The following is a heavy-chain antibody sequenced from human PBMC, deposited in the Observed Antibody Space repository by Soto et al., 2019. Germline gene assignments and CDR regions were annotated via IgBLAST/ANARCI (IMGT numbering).Heavy chain of an antibody. Sequence: EVQLVESGGGLVKPGGSLRLSCAASGFTFSNAWMNWVRQAPGKGLEWVGRIKSKTDGGTTDYAAPVKGRFTMSRDDSTNTLYLQMNSLKAEHTAVYYCIVRYPYCFDYWGQGTLVTVSS. V-gene: IGHV3-15*07. D-gene: IGHD2-21*01. CDR1: GFTFSNAW. CDR3: IVRYPYCFDY. CDR2: IKSKTDGGTT. J-gene: IGHJ4*02.